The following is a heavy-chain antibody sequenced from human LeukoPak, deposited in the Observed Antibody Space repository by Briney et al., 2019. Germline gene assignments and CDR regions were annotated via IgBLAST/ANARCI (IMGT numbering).Heavy chain of an antibody. Sequence: KTGGSLSLSCAASGFTFSSYSMNWVRQAPGKGLEWVSSISSSSSYIYYADSVRGRFTISRDNAKNSLYLQMNSLRAEDTAVYYCARDSSLSNPFDYWGQGTLVTVSS. J-gene: IGHJ4*02. CDR3: ARDSSLSNPFDY. CDR1: GFTFSSYS. D-gene: IGHD3-16*02. V-gene: IGHV3-21*01. CDR2: ISSSSSYI.